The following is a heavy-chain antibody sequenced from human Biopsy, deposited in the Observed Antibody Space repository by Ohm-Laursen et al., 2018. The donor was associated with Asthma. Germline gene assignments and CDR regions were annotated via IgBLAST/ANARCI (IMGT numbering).Heavy chain of an antibody. CDR1: GFTFGDYC. V-gene: IGHV4-34*01. CDR3: ARAGQCSSTSCYNPGWFDP. CDR2: INHSGST. D-gene: IGHD2-2*01. J-gene: IGHJ5*02. Sequence: LSCTASGFTFGDYCMSWVRQVPGQGLEWIGEINHSGSTNYNPSLKSRVTISVDTSKNQFSLKLSSVTAADTAVYYCARAGQCSSTSCYNPGWFDPWGQGTLVTVSS.